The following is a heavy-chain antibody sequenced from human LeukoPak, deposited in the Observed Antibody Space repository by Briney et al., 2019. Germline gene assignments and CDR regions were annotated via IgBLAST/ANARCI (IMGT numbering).Heavy chain of an antibody. CDR2: ISSNGGST. CDR1: GFTFSSYA. J-gene: IGHJ6*03. CDR3: ARVGTGAVAGDYYMDV. D-gene: IGHD6-19*01. V-gene: IGHV3-64*01. Sequence: GGSLRLSCAASGFTFSSYAMHWVRQAPGKGLEYVSAISSNGGSTYYANSVKGRFTISRDNSKNTPYLQMGSLRAEDMAVYYCARVGTGAVAGDYYMDVWGKGTTVTVSS.